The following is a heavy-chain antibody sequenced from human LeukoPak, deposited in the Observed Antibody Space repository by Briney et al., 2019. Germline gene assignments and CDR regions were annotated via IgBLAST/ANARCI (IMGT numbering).Heavy chain of an antibody. V-gene: IGHV5-51*01. CDR1: GYSFTSYW. Sequence: PGESLKISCQGSGYSFTSYWIGWVRQMPGKGLEWMGIIYPSDSDTTYSPSFQGQVTISADKSITTAYLQWSSLQASDTAMYYCARLSYDSSGYLDNYFDYWGQGTLVTVSS. CDR3: ARLSYDSSGYLDNYFDY. CDR2: IYPSDSDT. J-gene: IGHJ4*02. D-gene: IGHD3-22*01.